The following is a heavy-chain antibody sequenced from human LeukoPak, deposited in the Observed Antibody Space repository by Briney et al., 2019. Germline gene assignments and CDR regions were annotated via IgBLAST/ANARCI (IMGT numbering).Heavy chain of an antibody. D-gene: IGHD2-2*01. V-gene: IGHV3-23*01. CDR3: VRQGGQMGDIVVVPAATSFDY. Sequence: GGSLRLSCPASGLTFTTYAMTWVRQAPGKGLEWVSAISGRGDYIYYADSVKGRFTFSRDNSKSTLDLQMNSLRVEDTALYYCVRQGGQMGDIVVVPAATSFDYWGQGTLVTVSS. CDR1: GLTFTTYA. CDR2: ISGRGDYI. J-gene: IGHJ4*02.